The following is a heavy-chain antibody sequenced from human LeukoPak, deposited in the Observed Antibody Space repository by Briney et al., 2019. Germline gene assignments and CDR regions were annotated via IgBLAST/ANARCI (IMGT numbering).Heavy chain of an antibody. V-gene: IGHV3-20*04. J-gene: IGHJ4*02. CDR2: INWDGGST. CDR3: ARALTDDYSNYIDY. CDR1: GFTFDAYG. D-gene: IGHD4-11*01. Sequence: GGSLRLSCAASGFTFDAYGISWVRQAAGKWLGCVSVINWDGGSTRYADSVECPFTMSRDSATNSLYLQMNSLRAEDTALYYCARALTDDYSNYIDYWGQGTLVTVSS.